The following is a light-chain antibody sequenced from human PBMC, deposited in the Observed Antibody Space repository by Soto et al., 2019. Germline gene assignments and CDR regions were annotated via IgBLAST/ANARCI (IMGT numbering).Light chain of an antibody. CDR1: QSVSSN. Sequence: PEEIATLSCRASQSVSSNLAWYQQKPGQAPRLLIYGASTRATGIPARFSGSGSGTEFTLTISSLQSEDFAVYYCQQYNNWPFFGPGTKVDI. CDR3: QQYNNWPF. V-gene: IGKV3-15*01. J-gene: IGKJ3*01. CDR2: GAS.